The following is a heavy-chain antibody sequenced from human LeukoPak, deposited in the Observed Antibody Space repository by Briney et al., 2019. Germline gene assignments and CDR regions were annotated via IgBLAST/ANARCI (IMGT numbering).Heavy chain of an antibody. J-gene: IGHJ4*02. CDR3: AREGRGSASDY. CDR2: IIPILGIA. V-gene: IGHV1-69*04. Sequence: SVKVSCKASGGTFSSYAISWVRQAPGQGLEWVGRIIPILGIANYAQKFQGRVTITADKSTSTAYMELSSLRSEDTAVYYCAREGRGSASDYWGQGTLVTVSS. CDR1: GGTFSSYA.